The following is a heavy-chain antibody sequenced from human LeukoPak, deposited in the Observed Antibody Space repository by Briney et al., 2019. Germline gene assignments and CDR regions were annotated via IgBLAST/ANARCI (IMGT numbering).Heavy chain of an antibody. CDR1: GYTFTGYY. V-gene: IGHV1-2*02. D-gene: IGHD5-18*01. CDR3: ARDRGYSYAKKSSEYYYMDV. Sequence: GASVKVSCKASGYTFTGYYMHWVRQAPGQGLEWMGWINPNSGGTNYAQKFQGRVTMTRDTSISTAYMELSRLRSDDTAVYYCARDRGYSYAKKSSEYYYMDVWGKGTTVTISS. CDR2: INPNSGGT. J-gene: IGHJ6*03.